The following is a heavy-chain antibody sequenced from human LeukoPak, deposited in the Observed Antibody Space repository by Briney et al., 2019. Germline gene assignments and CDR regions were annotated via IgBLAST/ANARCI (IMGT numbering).Heavy chain of an antibody. CDR1: GLIFHNYA. D-gene: IGHD4-17*01. J-gene: IGHJ3*01. Sequence: PGGSLRLSCAASGLIFHNYALVWTRRAPGKGPEWVSAILGGGGTFYADAVKGQFTISRDNSKNTLYLQMNSLRAEDTATYYCGQDPNGNYIGAFDFWGRGTMVTVSS. CDR2: ILGGGGT. CDR3: GQDPNGNYIGAFDF. V-gene: IGHV3-23*01.